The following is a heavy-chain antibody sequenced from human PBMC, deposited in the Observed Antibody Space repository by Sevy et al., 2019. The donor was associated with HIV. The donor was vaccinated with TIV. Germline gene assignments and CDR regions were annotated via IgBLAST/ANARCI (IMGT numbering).Heavy chain of an antibody. CDR1: GFTFDDYG. J-gene: IGHJ6*02. Sequence: GGSLRLSCAGAGFTFDDYGMNWVRQVPGKGLEWVSGINWNGGNRGYADSVKGRFTISRDNAKNSLYLQMNSLRAEDTAVYYCAKTAARRGYCSGGSCYPGVYYYYGMDVWGQGTTVTVSS. CDR3: AKTAARRGYCSGGSCYPGVYYYYGMDV. V-gene: IGHV3-20*04. CDR2: INWNGGNR. D-gene: IGHD2-15*01.